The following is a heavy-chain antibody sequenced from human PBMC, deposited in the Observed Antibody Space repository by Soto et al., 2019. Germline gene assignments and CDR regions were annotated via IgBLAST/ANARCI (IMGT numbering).Heavy chain of an antibody. J-gene: IGHJ4*02. V-gene: IGHV3-23*01. CDR2: ISGSGGST. CDR3: ATDRDMITVGGVIVIPYFDY. CDR1: GFTFSSYA. D-gene: IGHD3-16*02. Sequence: EVQLLESGGGLVQPGGSLRLSCAASGFTFSSYAMSWVRQAPGKGLEWVSAISGSGGSTYYADSVKGRFTISRDNSKNTLYLQMNSLRAEDTAVYYCATDRDMITVGGVIVIPYFDYWGQGTLVTVSS.